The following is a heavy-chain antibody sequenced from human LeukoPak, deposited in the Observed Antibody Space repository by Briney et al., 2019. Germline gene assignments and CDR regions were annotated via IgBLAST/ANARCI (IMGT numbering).Heavy chain of an antibody. J-gene: IGHJ4*02. D-gene: IGHD4-23*01. CDR1: GYTFTGYY. CDR2: ISVYDGKT. V-gene: IGHV1-18*04. CDR3: ARHMTTVVTSLDY. Sequence: ASVKVSCKASGYTFTGYYMHWVRQAPGQGLEWMGWISVYDGKTDYGPLQGRVTMTTDTFTGTAYMELRNLRSEDTAIYYCARHMTTVVTSLDYWGQGTMVTVSS.